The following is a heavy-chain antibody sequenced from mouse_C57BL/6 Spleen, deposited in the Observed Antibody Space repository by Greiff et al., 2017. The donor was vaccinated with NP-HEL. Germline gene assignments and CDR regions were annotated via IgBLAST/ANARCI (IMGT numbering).Heavy chain of an antibody. CDR1: GYAFSSSW. J-gene: IGHJ2*01. CDR2: IYPGDGDT. D-gene: IGHD3-2*02. Sequence: LVESGPELVKPGASVKISCKASGYAFSSSWMNWVKQRPGKGLEWIGRIYPGDGDTNYNGKFKGKATLTADKSSSTAYMQLSSLTSEDSAVYFCARSGAGDYFDYWGQGTTLTVSS. CDR3: ARSGAGDYFDY. V-gene: IGHV1-82*01.